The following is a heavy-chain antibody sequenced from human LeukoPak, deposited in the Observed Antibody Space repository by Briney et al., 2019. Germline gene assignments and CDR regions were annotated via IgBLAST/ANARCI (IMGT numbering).Heavy chain of an antibody. D-gene: IGHD6-19*01. Sequence: NPSETLSLTCTVSGGSISSSSYYWGWIRQPPGKGLEWIGSIYYSGSTYYNPSLKSRATISVDTSKNQFSLKLSSVTAADTAVYYCARDWGFGWPGLDYWGQGTLVTVSS. J-gene: IGHJ4*02. CDR2: IYYSGST. V-gene: IGHV4-39*07. CDR3: ARDWGFGWPGLDY. CDR1: GGSISSSSYY.